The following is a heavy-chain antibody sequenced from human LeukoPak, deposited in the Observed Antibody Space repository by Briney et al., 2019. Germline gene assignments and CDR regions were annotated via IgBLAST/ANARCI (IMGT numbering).Heavy chain of an antibody. CDR2: IYYSGST. V-gene: IGHV4-31*11. J-gene: IGHJ4*02. D-gene: IGHD3-22*01. Sequence: SETLSLTCAVYGGSFSGYYWSWIRQHPGKGLEWIGYIYYSGSTYYNPSLKSRVTISVDTSKNQFSLKLSSVTAADTAVYYCARVSEDYYDSSGYTDYWGQGTLVTVSS. CDR1: GGSFSGYY. CDR3: ARVSEDYYDSSGYTDY.